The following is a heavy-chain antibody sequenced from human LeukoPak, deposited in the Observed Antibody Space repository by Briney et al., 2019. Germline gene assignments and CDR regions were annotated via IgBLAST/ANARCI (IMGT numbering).Heavy chain of an antibody. CDR2: IYYSGST. CDR1: GGSISSSSYY. D-gene: IGHD1-26*01. J-gene: IGHJ3*02. V-gene: IGHV4-39*07. Sequence: SQTLSLTCTVSGGSISSSSYYWGWIRQPPGKGLEWIGSIYYSGSTYYNPSLKSRVTISVDTSKNQFSLKLSSVTAADTAVYYCARDSRRELLHAFDIWGQGTMVTVSS. CDR3: ARDSRRELLHAFDI.